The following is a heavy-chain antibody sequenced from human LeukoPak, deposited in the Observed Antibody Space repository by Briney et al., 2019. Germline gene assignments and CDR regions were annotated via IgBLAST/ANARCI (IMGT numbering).Heavy chain of an antibody. J-gene: IGHJ5*02. V-gene: IGHV4-38-2*01. CDR3: ARAFVVVEPAANWFDP. CDR1: GYSISSGYY. Sequence: SETLSLTCAVSGYSISSGYYWGWIRQPPGKGLEWIGSIYHSGSTYYNPSLKSRVTISVDTSKNQFSLKLSSVTAADTAVYYCARAFVVVEPAANWFDPWGQGTLVTVSS. D-gene: IGHD2-2*01. CDR2: IYHSGST.